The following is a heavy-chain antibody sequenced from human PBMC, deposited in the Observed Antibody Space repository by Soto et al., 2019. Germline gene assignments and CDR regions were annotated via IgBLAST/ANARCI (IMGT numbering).Heavy chain of an antibody. Sequence: GGSLRLSCAGSGFSFSSYSMNWVRQAPGKGLEWVSSISSSSTAIFYGDSVKGRFIISRDNAENSLYLQMNSLRAEDTAVYYCAKHGGSGYYYTAFDYWGQGTLVTVSS. V-gene: IGHV3-21*01. D-gene: IGHD3-22*01. CDR2: ISSSSTAI. CDR3: AKHGGSGYYYTAFDY. J-gene: IGHJ4*02. CDR1: GFSFSSYS.